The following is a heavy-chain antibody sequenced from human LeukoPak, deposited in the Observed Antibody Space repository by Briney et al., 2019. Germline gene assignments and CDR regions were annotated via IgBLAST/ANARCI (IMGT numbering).Heavy chain of an antibody. CDR2: IYYSGST. V-gene: IGHV4-59*01. Sequence: SETLSLTCTVSGGSISSYYWSWIRQPPGKGLEWIGYIYYSGSTNYNPSLKSRVTISVDTSKNQFSLKLSSVTAADTAVYYCARVVTMVRGAKAPWFDPWGQGTLVTVSS. CDR1: GGSISSYY. J-gene: IGHJ5*02. D-gene: IGHD3-10*01. CDR3: ARVVTMVRGAKAPWFDP.